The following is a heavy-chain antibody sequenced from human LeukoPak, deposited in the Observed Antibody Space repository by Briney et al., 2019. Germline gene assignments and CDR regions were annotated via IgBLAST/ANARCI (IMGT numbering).Heavy chain of an antibody. V-gene: IGHV1-8*01. D-gene: IGHD2-2*01. CDR2: MNPNSGNT. J-gene: IGHJ6*03. CDR1: GYTFTSYD. Sequence: ASVKVSCKASGYTFTSYDFNWVRQATGQGLEWMGWMNPNSGNTGYAQKFQGRVTMTRNTSISTAYMELSSLRSEDTAVYYCARGLDLGTIVVPAAYYYYYMDVWGKGTTVTVSS. CDR3: ARGLDLGTIVVPAAYYYYYMDV.